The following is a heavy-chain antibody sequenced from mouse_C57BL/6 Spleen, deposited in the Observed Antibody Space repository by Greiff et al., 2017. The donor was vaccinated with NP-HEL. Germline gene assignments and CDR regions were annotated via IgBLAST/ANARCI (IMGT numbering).Heavy chain of an antibody. D-gene: IGHD2-2*01. CDR1: GYTFTDYY. Sequence: VQLQESGAELVRPGASVKLSCKASGYTFTDYYINWVKQRPGQGLEWIARIYPGSGNTYYNEKFKGKATLTAEKSSSTAYMQLSSLTSEDSAVYFCARSESTMVTARFAYWGQGTLVTVSA. V-gene: IGHV1-76*01. CDR2: IYPGSGNT. CDR3: ARSESTMVTARFAY. J-gene: IGHJ3*01.